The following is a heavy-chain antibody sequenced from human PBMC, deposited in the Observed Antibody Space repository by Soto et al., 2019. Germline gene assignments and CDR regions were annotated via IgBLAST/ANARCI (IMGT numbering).Heavy chain of an antibody. J-gene: IGHJ4*02. CDR1: GFTFTYVW. CDR2: IKSKTDGGTK. Sequence: EVQLVESGGGLVKPGGSLRLSCAASGFTFTYVWMHWVRQAPGKGLEWVGRIKSKTDGGTKDYAAPVKGRFTISRDDSKNTLYLQMNSLKTEDAAVYYGTRVLEGSGSTASYWGQGTLVTVSS. V-gene: IGHV3-15*07. CDR3: TRVLEGSGSTASY. D-gene: IGHD3-10*01.